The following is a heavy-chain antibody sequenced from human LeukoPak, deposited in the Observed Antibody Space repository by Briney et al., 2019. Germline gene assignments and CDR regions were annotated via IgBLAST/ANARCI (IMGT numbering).Heavy chain of an antibody. Sequence: SETLSLTCTVSGGSISSSSYYWGWIRQPPGKGLEWIGSIYYSGSTYYNPSLKSRVTISVDTSKNQFSLKLSSVTAADTAVYYCARLSMRSSGYYNFDAFDIWGQGTMVTVSS. J-gene: IGHJ3*02. CDR3: ARLSMRSSGYYNFDAFDI. V-gene: IGHV4-39*01. CDR2: IYYSGST. D-gene: IGHD3-22*01. CDR1: GGSISSSSYY.